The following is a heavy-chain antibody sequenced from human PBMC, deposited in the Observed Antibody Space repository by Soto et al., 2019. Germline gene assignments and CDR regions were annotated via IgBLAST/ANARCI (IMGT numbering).Heavy chain of an antibody. CDR2: ISGSGGST. D-gene: IGHD2-15*01. CDR1: GFTLSSYA. CDR3: AKRKPTQNYFDY. Sequence: PGGSLRLSCAASGFTLSSYAMSWVRQAPGKGLEWVSAISGSGGSTYYADSVKGRFTISRDNSKDTLYLQMNSLRVEDTAIYYCAKRKPTQNYFDYWGQGTLVTVSS. J-gene: IGHJ4*02. V-gene: IGHV3-23*01.